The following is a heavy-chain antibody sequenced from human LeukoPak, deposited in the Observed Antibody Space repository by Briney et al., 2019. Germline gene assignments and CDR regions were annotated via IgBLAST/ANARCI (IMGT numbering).Heavy chain of an antibody. Sequence: PLETLSLTSTVSGGSINSYYWSWIRQTAGKGLEWIWRIFSSGNTIYNPSLQSRVTMSVDTSKNQFSLRLNSVTAADTAVYYCARSPHRLIGHWFDPWGQGTLVTVSS. D-gene: IGHD3-16*01. CDR3: ARSPHRLIGHWFDP. CDR2: IFSSGNT. V-gene: IGHV4-4*07. J-gene: IGHJ5*02. CDR1: GGSINSYY.